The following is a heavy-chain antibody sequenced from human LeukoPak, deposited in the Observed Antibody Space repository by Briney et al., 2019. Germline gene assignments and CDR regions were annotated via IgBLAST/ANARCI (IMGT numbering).Heavy chain of an antibody. D-gene: IGHD3-10*01. CDR2: ISYDGSNK. V-gene: IGHV3-30*18. CDR3: AKDSPMVRGVIPWVRAFDY. Sequence: GGSLRLSCAASGFTFSSYGMHWVRQAPGRGLEWVAVISYDGSNKYYADSVKGRFTISRDNSKNALYLQMNSLRAEDTAVYYCAKDSPMVRGVIPWVRAFDYWGQGTLVTVSS. CDR1: GFTFSSYG. J-gene: IGHJ4*02.